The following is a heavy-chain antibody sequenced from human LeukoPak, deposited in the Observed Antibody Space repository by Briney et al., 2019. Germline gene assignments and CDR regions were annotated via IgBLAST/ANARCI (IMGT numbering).Heavy chain of an antibody. Sequence: VASVKVSCKASGYTFTSYYMHWVRQAPGQGLEWMGIINPSGGDTSFAQKFQGRVTVTRDTSTNTVYMELSSLRPEDTAVYYCARDGDRQSQQWLASPSVYWGQGALVTVSS. J-gene: IGHJ4*02. CDR3: ARDGDRQSQQWLASPSVY. V-gene: IGHV1-46*01. CDR2: INPSGGDT. CDR1: GYTFTSYY. D-gene: IGHD6-19*01.